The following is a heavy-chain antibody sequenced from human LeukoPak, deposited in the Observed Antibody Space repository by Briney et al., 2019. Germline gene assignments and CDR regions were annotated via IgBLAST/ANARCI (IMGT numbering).Heavy chain of an antibody. J-gene: IGHJ4*02. CDR1: GGSITNATYY. CDR3: ARGDVGPGAY. D-gene: IGHD1-26*01. V-gene: IGHV4-39*07. Sequence: PSETLSLTCTVSGGSITNATYYWGWIRQPPGKRPEWIGSLYYDGRTYYNPSLKSRVTISLDMSKNQFSLKLTSVTAADTAVYYCARGDVGPGAYWGQGTLVTVSS. CDR2: LYYDGRT.